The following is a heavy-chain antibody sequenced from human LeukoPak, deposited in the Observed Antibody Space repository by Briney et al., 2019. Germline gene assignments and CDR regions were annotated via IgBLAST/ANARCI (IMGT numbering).Heavy chain of an antibody. CDR1: GFTFSDYY. D-gene: IGHD3-10*01. J-gene: IGHJ4*02. CDR3: AKPLYGSGTYLEY. V-gene: IGHV3-11*06. Sequence: SLRLSCAASGFTFSDYYMSWIRQAPGKGLEWVSYISGSSSYTIYADSVKGRFTISRDNAKNSLYLQMNSLRAEDTAVYYCAKPLYGSGTYLEYWGQGTLVTVSS. CDR2: ISGSSSYT.